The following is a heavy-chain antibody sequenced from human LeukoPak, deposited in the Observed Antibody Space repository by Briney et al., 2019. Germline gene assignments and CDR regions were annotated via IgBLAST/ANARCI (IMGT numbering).Heavy chain of an antibody. CDR1: GYSFTDNW. D-gene: IGHD3-10*01. Sequence: GESLKISCKGFGYSFTDNWIGWVRQMPGKGLEWMGIIYPGDSHTTYSPSFQGQVTISVDKSISTAYLQWSSLKASDTAMYYCARPAGYGLGGYYFDCWGQGTLVTVSS. CDR3: ARPAGYGLGGYYFDC. CDR2: IYPGDSHT. V-gene: IGHV5-51*01. J-gene: IGHJ4*02.